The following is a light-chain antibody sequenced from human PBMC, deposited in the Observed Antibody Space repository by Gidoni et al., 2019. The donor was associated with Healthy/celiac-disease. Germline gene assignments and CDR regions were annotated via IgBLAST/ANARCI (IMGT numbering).Light chain of an antibody. CDR2: DAS. Sequence: EIVLTQSTATLSLSPGERATLSCRASQSVSSYLAWYQQKPGQAPRLLIYDASNRATGVPARFSGSGSGTDFTLTISSLEPEDFAVYYCQQRSNWFTFGGGTKVEI. CDR3: QQRSNWFT. V-gene: IGKV3-11*01. J-gene: IGKJ4*01. CDR1: QSVSSY.